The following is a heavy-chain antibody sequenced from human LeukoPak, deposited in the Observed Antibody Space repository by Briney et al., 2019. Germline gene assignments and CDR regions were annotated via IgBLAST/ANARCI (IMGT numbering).Heavy chain of an antibody. J-gene: IGHJ6*02. CDR3: ATWAGSPGCSGGSCYRNYYYYYGMDV. V-gene: IGHV1-24*01. CDR1: GYTLTELS. D-gene: IGHD2-15*01. CDR2: FDPEDGET. Sequence: ASVTVSCKVSGYTLTELSMHWVRQAPGKGLEWMGGFDPEDGETIYAQKFQGRVTMTEDTSTDTAYMELSSLRSEDTAVYYCATWAGSPGCSGGSCYRNYYYYYGMDVWGQGTTVTVSS.